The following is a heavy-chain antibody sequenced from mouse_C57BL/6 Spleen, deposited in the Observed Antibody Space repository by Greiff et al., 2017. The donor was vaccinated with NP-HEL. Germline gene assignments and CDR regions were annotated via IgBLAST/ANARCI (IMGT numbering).Heavy chain of an antibody. CDR1: GFTFSSYA. J-gene: IGHJ4*01. V-gene: IGHV5-4*01. Sequence: DVHLVESGGGLVKPGGSLKLSCAASGFTFSSYAMSWVRQTPEKRLEWVATISDGGSYTYYPDNVKGRFTISRDNAKNNLYLQMSHLKSEDTAMYYCATYDDAMDYWGQGTSVTVSS. D-gene: IGHD2-12*01. CDR2: ISDGGSYT. CDR3: ATYDDAMDY.